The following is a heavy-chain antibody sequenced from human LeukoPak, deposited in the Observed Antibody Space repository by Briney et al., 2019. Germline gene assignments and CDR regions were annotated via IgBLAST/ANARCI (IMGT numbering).Heavy chain of an antibody. CDR2: LSHSGST. J-gene: IGHJ5*02. V-gene: IGHV4-38-2*01. D-gene: IGHD2-2*01. CDR3: ARFGSTSGRGFDP. Sequence: SETLSLTCAVSGYFISSGYNWGWIRQPPGKGLEWIGTLSHSGSTYYNPSLKSRITMTMDTSKNQFSLQLTSVTAADTAVYFCARFGSTSGRGFDPWGQGTLVTVSS. CDR1: GYFISSGYN.